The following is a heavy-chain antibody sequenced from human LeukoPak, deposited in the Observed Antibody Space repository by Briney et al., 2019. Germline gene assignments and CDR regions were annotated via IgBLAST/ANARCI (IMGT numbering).Heavy chain of an antibody. V-gene: IGHV1-2*02. CDR3: ARGTTRGGYYYPFDY. D-gene: IGHD3-22*01. J-gene: IGHJ4*02. Sequence: ASVKVSCKASGYTFTGYYMHWVRQAPGQGLEWMGWINPNSGGTNYAQKFQGRVTMTRDTSISTAYMELSRLRSDDTAVYYCARGTTRGGYYYPFDYWGQGTLVTVSS. CDR2: INPNSGGT. CDR1: GYTFTGYY.